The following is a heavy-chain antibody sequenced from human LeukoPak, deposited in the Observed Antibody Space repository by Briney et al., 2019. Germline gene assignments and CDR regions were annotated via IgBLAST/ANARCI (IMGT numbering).Heavy chain of an antibody. D-gene: IGHD3-22*01. J-gene: IGHJ4*02. CDR1: GGSISSYY. Sequence: NPSDTLSLTCTVSGGSISSYYWSCTRQPAGKGLEWIGRIYTSGSTNYNPSLKSRVTMSVDTSKNQFSLKLSSVTAADTAVYYCARDDSGYPFDYWGQGTLVTVSS. CDR3: ARDDSGYPFDY. V-gene: IGHV4-4*07. CDR2: IYTSGST.